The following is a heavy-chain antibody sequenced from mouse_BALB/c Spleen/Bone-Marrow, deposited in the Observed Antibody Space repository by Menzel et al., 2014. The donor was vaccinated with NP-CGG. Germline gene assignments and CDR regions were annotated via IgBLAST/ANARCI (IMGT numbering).Heavy chain of an antibody. CDR2: IAPGSGNI. J-gene: IGHJ4*01. V-gene: IGHV1S41*01. CDR3: ARSYYVSSPYAMDY. CDR1: GYTFTSYW. Sequence: DLVKPGASVKLSCKASGYTFTSYWINWVKQRPGQGLEWIGRIAPGSGNIYYNEMFKVKATLTVDASSSPAYIQLSSLSSEDSAVYFCARSYYVSSPYAMDYWGQGTSVTVSS. D-gene: IGHD1-1*01.